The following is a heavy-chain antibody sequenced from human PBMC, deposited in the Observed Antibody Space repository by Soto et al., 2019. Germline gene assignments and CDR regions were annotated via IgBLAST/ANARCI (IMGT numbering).Heavy chain of an antibody. D-gene: IGHD6-19*01. CDR3: ARDREAGYNFYYGMDV. J-gene: IGHJ6*02. V-gene: IGHV4-4*07. CDR2: IYTSASI. Sequence: PSDTLYRTCSVPGADINTYSWTWIRQPAGKGLEWIGRIYTSASINYNPSLKGRVTLSVDTSTNQVSLRLASVTAADTAIYYCARDREAGYNFYYGMDVWGQGTTVTVSS. CDR1: GADINTYS.